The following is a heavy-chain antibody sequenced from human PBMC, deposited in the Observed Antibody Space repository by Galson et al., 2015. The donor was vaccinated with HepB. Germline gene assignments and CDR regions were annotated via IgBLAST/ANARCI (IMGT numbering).Heavy chain of an antibody. Sequence: SLRLSCAASGFTFSGYAMSWVRQAPGKGLEWVSAISGSGGSTYYADSVKGRFTISRDNSKNTLYLQMNSLRAEDTAVYYCAKERGLGYGMDVWGQGTTVTVSS. CDR1: GFTFSGYA. V-gene: IGHV3-23*01. CDR2: ISGSGGST. J-gene: IGHJ6*02. CDR3: AKERGLGYGMDV.